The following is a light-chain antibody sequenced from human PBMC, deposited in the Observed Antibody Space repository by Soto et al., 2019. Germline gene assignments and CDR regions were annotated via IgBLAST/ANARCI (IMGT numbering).Light chain of an antibody. CDR2: DVS. CDR3: SSYTTSNTRQIV. Sequence: HSAPKQPPPVFWGPGERVTISLTGESSHNRAGYNYVSWYQHHPGKAPKLMIFDVSNRPSGVSNRFSGSKSGNTASLTISGLQPEDEADYYCSSYTTSNTRQIVFGTGTKVTVL. V-gene: IGLV2-14*03. J-gene: IGLJ1*01. CDR1: SHNRAGYNY.